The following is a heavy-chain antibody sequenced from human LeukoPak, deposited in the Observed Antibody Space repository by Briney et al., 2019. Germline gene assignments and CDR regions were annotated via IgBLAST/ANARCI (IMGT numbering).Heavy chain of an antibody. J-gene: IGHJ3*02. V-gene: IGHV4-4*07. CDR2: IYTTGST. Sequence: PSETLSLTCTVSGGSISSYYWTWIRQPAGKGLEWIGRIYTTGSTNYNPSLNSRVTMSVDTSKKQFSLKLSSVTAADTAVYYCARDMNWGSGAFDIWGQGTMVTVSS. CDR3: ARDMNWGSGAFDI. CDR1: GGSISSYY. D-gene: IGHD7-27*01.